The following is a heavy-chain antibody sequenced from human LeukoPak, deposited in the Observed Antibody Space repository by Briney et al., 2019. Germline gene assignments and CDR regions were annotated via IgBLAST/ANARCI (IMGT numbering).Heavy chain of an antibody. CDR2: IRYDGSNK. Sequence: GGSLRLSCAASGFTFSSYGMHWVRQAPGKGLEWVAFIRYDGSNKYYADSVKGRFTISRDNSKNTLYLQMNSLRAEDTAVYYCARTAVTPGSSDAFDIWGQGTMVTVSS. CDR3: ARTAVTPGSSDAFDI. D-gene: IGHD4-17*01. V-gene: IGHV3-30*02. CDR1: GFTFSSYG. J-gene: IGHJ3*02.